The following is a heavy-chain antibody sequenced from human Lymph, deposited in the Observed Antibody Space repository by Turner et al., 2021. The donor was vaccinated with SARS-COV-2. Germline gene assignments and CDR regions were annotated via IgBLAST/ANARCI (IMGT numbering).Heavy chain of an antibody. V-gene: IGHV2-5*01. D-gene: IGHD1-7*01. CDR3: AHSTETTYSIFFFSSRRRHTRFKCDWSSDVCSSDL. CDR1: GFARSTSGVG. Sequence: ITFHESGSTLETRTQTLTPTCTFSGFARSTSGVGVGWIRQPPGKALDWLALVYWNDDKRYSQSLRSRLTITKDTSKNQVVLTLTNMDPVDTATYYCAHSTETTYSIFFFSSRRRHTRFKCDWSSDVCSSDL. J-gene: IGHJ2*01. CDR2: VYWNDDK.